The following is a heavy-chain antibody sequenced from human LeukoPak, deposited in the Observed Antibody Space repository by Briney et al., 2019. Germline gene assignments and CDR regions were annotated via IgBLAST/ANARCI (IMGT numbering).Heavy chain of an antibody. V-gene: IGHV6-1*01. CDR1: GDSVSSNSAA. Sequence: SQTLSLTCAISGDSVSSNSAAWNWIRQSPSRGLEWLGTTYYRSKWYNDYAVSVKSRIAINPDTSKNQFSLQLNSVTPEDTAVYFCARTSYYDSSGSYGDAFDIWGQGTVVSVSS. CDR2: TYYRSKWYN. J-gene: IGHJ3*02. D-gene: IGHD3-22*01. CDR3: ARTSYYDSSGSYGDAFDI.